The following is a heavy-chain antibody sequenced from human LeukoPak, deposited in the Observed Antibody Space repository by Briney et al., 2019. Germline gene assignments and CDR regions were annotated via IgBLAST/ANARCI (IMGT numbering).Heavy chain of an antibody. CDR2: IYYSGST. CDR3: ARHFTGYYYYYYYMDV. Sequence: TSETLSLTCTVSGGSISSSSYYWGWIRQPPGKGLEWIGSIYYSGSTYYNPSLKSRVTISVDTSKNQFSLKLSSVTAADTAVYYCARHFTGYYYYYYYMDVWGKGTTVTVSS. V-gene: IGHV4-39*01. CDR1: GGSISSSSYY. J-gene: IGHJ6*03. D-gene: IGHD3-16*01.